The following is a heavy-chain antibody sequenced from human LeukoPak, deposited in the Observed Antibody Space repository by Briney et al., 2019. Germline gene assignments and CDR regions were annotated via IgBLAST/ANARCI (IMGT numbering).Heavy chain of an antibody. J-gene: IGHJ4*02. Sequence: GGSLRLSCAASGFTFSAYHINWVRQAPGKGLEWISYISTTGTTIHYADSVKGRFAISRDNAKNSLYLQMSSLRAEDAAVYYCARGGRPDYWGQGTLVTVSS. V-gene: IGHV3-48*01. CDR2: ISTTGTTI. D-gene: IGHD3-10*01. CDR1: GFTFSAYH. CDR3: ARGGRPDY.